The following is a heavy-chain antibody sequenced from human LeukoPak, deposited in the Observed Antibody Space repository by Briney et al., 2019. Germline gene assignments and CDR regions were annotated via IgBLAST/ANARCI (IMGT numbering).Heavy chain of an antibody. CDR1: GASIGSYY. Sequence: SATLSLTCTVSGASIGSYYWTWIRQPPGKGLEWIGFTSFSGSTNYNPSLKSRVTISVDTSRNQFSLRLNAVTAADTAVYYCARRNYDILTGFYGGGTYNYYYTDVWGKGTTVIVSS. CDR3: ARRNYDILTGFYGGGTYNYYYTDV. CDR2: TSFSGST. V-gene: IGHV4-59*08. D-gene: IGHD3-9*01. J-gene: IGHJ6*03.